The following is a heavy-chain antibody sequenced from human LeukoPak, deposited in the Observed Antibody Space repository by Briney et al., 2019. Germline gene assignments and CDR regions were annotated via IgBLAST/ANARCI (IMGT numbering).Heavy chain of an antibody. D-gene: IGHD3-22*01. CDR2: ISAYNGNT. Sequence: ASVKVSCKASGYTFTSYGISGVRQAPGQGLEWMGWISAYNGNTNYAQKLQGRVTTTTDTSTSTAYMELRSLRSDDTAVYYCARTTMGYDSSGYYSHFDYWGQGTLVTVSS. CDR1: GYTFTSYG. CDR3: ARTTMGYDSSGYYSHFDY. V-gene: IGHV1-18*01. J-gene: IGHJ4*02.